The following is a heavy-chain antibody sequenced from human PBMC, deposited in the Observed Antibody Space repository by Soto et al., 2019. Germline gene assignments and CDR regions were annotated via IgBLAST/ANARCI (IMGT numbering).Heavy chain of an antibody. CDR1: GGSISSGDYY. CDR2: IYYSGST. V-gene: IGHV4-30-4*01. CDR3: ARGYTAMELNFDY. Sequence: TSETLSLTCTVSGGSISSGDYYWSWIRQPPGKGLEWIGYIYYSGSTYYNPSLKSRVTISVDTSKNQFSLKLSSVTAADTAVYYCARGYTAMELNFDYWGQGTLVTV. J-gene: IGHJ4*02. D-gene: IGHD5-18*01.